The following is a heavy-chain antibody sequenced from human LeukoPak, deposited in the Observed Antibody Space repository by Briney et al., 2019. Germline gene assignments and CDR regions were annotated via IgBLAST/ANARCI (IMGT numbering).Heavy chain of an antibody. CDR2: IKQDGSEK. CDR1: GFTFSSYL. D-gene: IGHD3-9*01. V-gene: IGHV3-7*01. Sequence: GGSLRLSCAASGFTFSSYLMSWVRQAPGKGLEGVANIKQDGSEKDYVDSVRGRFTISRDNAKTSLYLKMHSLRAEDTAVYYCARTRPILTGYYSEYFDYWGQGTLVTVSS. CDR3: ARTRPILTGYYSEYFDY. J-gene: IGHJ4*02.